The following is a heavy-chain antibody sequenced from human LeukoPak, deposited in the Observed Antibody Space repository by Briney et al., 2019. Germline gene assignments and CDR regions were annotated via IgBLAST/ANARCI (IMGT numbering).Heavy chain of an antibody. CDR1: VFTFRSYA. V-gene: IGHV3-23*01. Sequence: GGSLRLSCAVSVFTFRSYAMSWVRQAPGKGLEWVSGISDSGGSTYYADSVKGRLTISRDNSKNTLYLQMNSLRAEDTAVYYCAKGLGYRSYYFDYWGQGTLVTVSS. CDR3: AKGLGYRSYYFDY. J-gene: IGHJ4*02. CDR2: ISDSGGST. D-gene: IGHD5-12*01.